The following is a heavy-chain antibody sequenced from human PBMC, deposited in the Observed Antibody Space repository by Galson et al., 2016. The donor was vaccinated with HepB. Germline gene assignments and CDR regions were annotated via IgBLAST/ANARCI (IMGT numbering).Heavy chain of an antibody. CDR2: VYYTGTT. J-gene: IGHJ5*02. D-gene: IGHD3-10*01. V-gene: IGHV4-59*05. CDR1: GGSISDNW. Sequence: SETLSLTCSVSGGSISDNWWSWVRQPPGKGLEWIGSVYYTGTTAYIPSLKSRVSISVDTSKNQFSLHLSSVTAADTALYFCARERSGTNRFDPWGQGILVTVSS. CDR3: ARERSGTNRFDP.